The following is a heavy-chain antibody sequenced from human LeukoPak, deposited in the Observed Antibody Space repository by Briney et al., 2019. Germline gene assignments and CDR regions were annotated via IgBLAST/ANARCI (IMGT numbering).Heavy chain of an antibody. J-gene: IGHJ4*02. CDR2: ISSSSNYI. CDR3: ARESGSPDY. Sequence: GGPLRLSCAASGFTFSSYNMNWVRQAPGKGLEWVSSISSSSNYIYYADSVKGRFTISRDSAKNSVYLQVDSLRAEDTALYYCARESGSPDYWGQGTLVTVSS. D-gene: IGHD3-10*01. CDR1: GFTFSSYN. V-gene: IGHV3-21*01.